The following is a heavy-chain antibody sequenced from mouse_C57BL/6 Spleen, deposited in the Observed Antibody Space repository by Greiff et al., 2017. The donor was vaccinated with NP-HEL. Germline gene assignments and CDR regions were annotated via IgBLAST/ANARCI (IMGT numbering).Heavy chain of an antibody. J-gene: IGHJ4*01. V-gene: IGHV1-76*01. CDR2: IYPGSGNT. D-gene: IGHD1-3*01. CDR1: GYTFTDYY. Sequence: VQRVESGAELVRPGASVKLSCKASGYTFTDYYINWVKQRPGQGLEWIARIYPGSGNTYYNEKFKGKATLTAEKSSSTAYMQLSSLTSEDSAVYFCARENGNYAMDYWGQGTSVTVSS. CDR3: ARENGNYAMDY.